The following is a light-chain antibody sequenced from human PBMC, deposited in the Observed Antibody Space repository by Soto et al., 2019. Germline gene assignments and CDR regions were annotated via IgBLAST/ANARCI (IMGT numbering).Light chain of an antibody. V-gene: IGLV1-44*01. CDR2: SNN. CDR1: SSNIGRNA. J-gene: IGLJ3*02. Sequence: QSVLTQPPSASGTPGQRVTISCSGSSSNIGRNAVNWYQQLPGTAPKLLIYSNNQRPSGVPDPFSGSKSGTSASLAISGLQSEDEADYYCAAWDDSLNGRVFGGGTKLTVL. CDR3: AAWDDSLNGRV.